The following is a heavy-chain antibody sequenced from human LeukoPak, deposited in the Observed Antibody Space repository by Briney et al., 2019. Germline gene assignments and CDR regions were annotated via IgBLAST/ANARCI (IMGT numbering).Heavy chain of an antibody. CDR3: ARDRGSGSFESEYYFDS. CDR2: IASNNFI. D-gene: IGHD1-26*01. Sequence: GGSLTLSCVASGFTFSSSGINWVRQAPGKGLEWVSSIASNNFIYYADSVKGRFTISRDNVKNSVDLQMSSLRREDTAIYYCARDRGSGSFESEYYFDSWGQGTLVTVSS. J-gene: IGHJ4*02. V-gene: IGHV3-21*04. CDR1: GFTFSSSG.